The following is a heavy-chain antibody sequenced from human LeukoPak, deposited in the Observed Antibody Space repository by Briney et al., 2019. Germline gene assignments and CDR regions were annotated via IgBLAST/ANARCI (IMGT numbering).Heavy chain of an antibody. CDR1: GYTFTSYG. J-gene: IGHJ4*02. D-gene: IGHD3-3*01. V-gene: IGHV1-18*01. CDR2: ISAYNGNT. CDR3: ARPRITIFGVVIPPDY. Sequence: ASVKVSCKASGYTFTSYGISWVRQAPGRGLEWMGWISAYNGNTNYAQKLQGRVTMTTDTSTSTAYMELRSLRSDDTAVYYCARPRITIFGVVIPPDYWGQGTLVTVSS.